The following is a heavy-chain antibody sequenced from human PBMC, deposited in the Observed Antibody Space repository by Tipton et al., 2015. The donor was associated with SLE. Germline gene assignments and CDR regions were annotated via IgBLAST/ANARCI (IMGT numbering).Heavy chain of an antibody. CDR2: IYSGGST. CDR3: AKVILGAGTFDY. Sequence: SLRLSCAASGFTFSSYAMSWVRQAPGKGLEWVSVIYSGGSTYYADSVKGRFTISRDNSKNTLYLQMNSLRAEDTAVYYCAKVILGAGTFDYWGQGTLVTVSS. CDR1: GFTFSSYA. D-gene: IGHD6-19*01. V-gene: IGHV3-23*03. J-gene: IGHJ4*02.